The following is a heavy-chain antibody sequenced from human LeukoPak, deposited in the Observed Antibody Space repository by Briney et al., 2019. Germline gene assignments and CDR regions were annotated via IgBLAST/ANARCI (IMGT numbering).Heavy chain of an antibody. Sequence: ASVKVSCKASGYTFTSYCISWVRHAPGQGLELMGWISAYNGNTNYAQKLQGRVTMTTDTSTSTAYMELRSLRSDDTAVYYCANGGRYYYDSRAFDICGQGTMVTVSS. CDR3: ANGGRYYYDSRAFDI. CDR2: ISAYNGNT. D-gene: IGHD3-22*01. J-gene: IGHJ3*02. V-gene: IGHV1-18*01. CDR1: GYTFTSYC.